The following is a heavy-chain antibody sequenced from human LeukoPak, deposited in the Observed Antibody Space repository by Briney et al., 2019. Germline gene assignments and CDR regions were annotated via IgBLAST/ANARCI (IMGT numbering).Heavy chain of an antibody. J-gene: IGHJ3*02. V-gene: IGHV4-59*01. Sequence: SETLSLTCTVSGGSISSYYWSWIRQPPGKGLEWIGYIYYSGSTNYNPSLKSRVTISVDTSKNQFSLKLSSVTAADTAVYYCAGSPYPSNSDAFDIWGQGTMVAVSS. CDR2: IYYSGST. D-gene: IGHD1/OR15-1a*01. CDR1: GGSISSYY. CDR3: AGSPYPSNSDAFDI.